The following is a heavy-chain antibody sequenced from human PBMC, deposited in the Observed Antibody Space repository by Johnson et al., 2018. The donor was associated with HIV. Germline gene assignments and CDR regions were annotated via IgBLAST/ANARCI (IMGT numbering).Heavy chain of an antibody. CDR1: GFTFSDYY. CDR2: ISSSGRTI. D-gene: IGHD3-16*01. Sequence: QVQLVESGGGVVQPGRSLRLSCATSGFTFSDYYMTWIRQAPGKGLECVSYISSSGRTIYYADAVKGRFTISRDNAKNSLYLQMNSLRAEDTAVYYCARDPYDRDAFDIWGQGTMVTVSS. J-gene: IGHJ3*02. V-gene: IGHV3-11*04. CDR3: ARDPYDRDAFDI.